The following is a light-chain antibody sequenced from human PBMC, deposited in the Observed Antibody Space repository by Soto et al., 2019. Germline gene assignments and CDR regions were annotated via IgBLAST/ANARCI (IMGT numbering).Light chain of an antibody. Sequence: VMTQAPATLSVSPGDSATLSCRASQSISNSLAWYQQKPGQAPRLLIYGASTRATGIPARFSGSGSGTEFTLTISSLQSEDFAVYFCQQYNNWPPITFGQGTRLEIK. CDR2: GAS. V-gene: IGKV3-15*01. CDR3: QQYNNWPPIT. CDR1: QSISNS. J-gene: IGKJ5*01.